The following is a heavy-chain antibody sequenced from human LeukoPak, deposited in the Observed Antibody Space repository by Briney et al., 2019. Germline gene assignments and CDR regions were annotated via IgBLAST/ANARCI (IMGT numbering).Heavy chain of an antibody. Sequence: PSETLSLTCAVYGGSFSGYYWSWIRQPPGKGLEWIGEINHSGSTNYNPSLKSRVTISVDTSKNQFSLKLSSVTAADTAVYYCAREDYDSSSYSPRVHYFDYWGQGTLVTVSS. D-gene: IGHD3-22*01. J-gene: IGHJ4*02. CDR2: INHSGST. CDR1: GGSFSGYY. V-gene: IGHV4-34*01. CDR3: AREDYDSSSYSPRVHYFDY.